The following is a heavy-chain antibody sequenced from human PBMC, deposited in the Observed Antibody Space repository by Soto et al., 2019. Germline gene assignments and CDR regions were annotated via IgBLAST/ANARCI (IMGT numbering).Heavy chain of an antibody. Sequence: EVQLVESGGGLVQPGGSLRLSCAASGFTVSTKYMSWVRQAPGKGLEWVSVIYSGGSTFYADSVRGRFTISRDNSKNTVNLQMNSLRAEDTGVYYCARDPWAADYWGQGTLLTVSS. V-gene: IGHV3-66*01. J-gene: IGHJ4*02. CDR1: GFTVSTKY. CDR2: IYSGGST. CDR3: ARDPWAADY. D-gene: IGHD3-16*01.